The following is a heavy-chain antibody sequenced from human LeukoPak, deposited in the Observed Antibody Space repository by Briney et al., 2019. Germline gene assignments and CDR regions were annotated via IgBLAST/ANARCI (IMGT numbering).Heavy chain of an antibody. D-gene: IGHD2-2*01. J-gene: IGHJ5*02. CDR1: GATFTTYA. V-gene: IGHV1-69*13. Sequence: ASVTAACRVSGATFTTYATSWVRQPPGQGLEWMGGTIPIFGPPNYAQKFQGRVTITADESTSPAYMELSNLRSEDTAVYYCARDRGYCSSTSCSTYNWFDPWGQGTLVTVSS. CDR3: ARDRGYCSSTSCSTYNWFDP. CDR2: TIPIFGPP.